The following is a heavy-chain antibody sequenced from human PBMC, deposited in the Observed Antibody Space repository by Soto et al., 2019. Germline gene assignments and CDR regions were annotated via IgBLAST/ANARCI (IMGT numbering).Heavy chain of an antibody. CDR1: GASISSGDYS. CDR3: ARFGHSGGYFPSYFDS. D-gene: IGHD3-22*01. J-gene: IGHJ4*02. CDR2: IYHSGNT. Sequence: QLHLQESGSGLVRPSQTLTLTCAVSGASISSGDYSWTWIRQPPGRGLEWIGYIYHSGNTYYNPSLKSRVTISVVRSKNQFFLDLNYVTAADTPVYYCARFGHSGGYFPSYFDSWGQGTLVTVSS. V-gene: IGHV4-30-2*01.